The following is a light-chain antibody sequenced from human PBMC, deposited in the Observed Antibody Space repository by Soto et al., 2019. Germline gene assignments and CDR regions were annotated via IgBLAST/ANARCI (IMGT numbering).Light chain of an antibody. CDR2: SNN. Sequence: QSVLTQPPSVAGAPVHRVTISCTGSSSNIGAGYDVHWYQQLPRTAPKLRIYSNNNRTSVVPDRFSVSMSATLASLAITGLQAAAEADCYCQSYDSSLIAYFVGTWTKLTVL. J-gene: IGLJ1*01. V-gene: IGLV1-40*01. CDR3: QSYDSSLIAYF. CDR1: SSNIGAGYD.